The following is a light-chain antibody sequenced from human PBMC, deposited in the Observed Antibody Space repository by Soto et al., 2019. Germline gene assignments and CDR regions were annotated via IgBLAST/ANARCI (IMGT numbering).Light chain of an antibody. Sequence: DIQLTQFPSFLSASVGDRVTITCRASQGIRSYLAWYQQKPGKAPKLLNHTTSTLQSGVPSRFSGGGSATEFTLTISSLQPEDFATYYCQQLNSYPSTFGQGTKLEIK. J-gene: IGKJ2*01. CDR2: TTS. V-gene: IGKV1-9*01. CDR1: QGIRSY. CDR3: QQLNSYPST.